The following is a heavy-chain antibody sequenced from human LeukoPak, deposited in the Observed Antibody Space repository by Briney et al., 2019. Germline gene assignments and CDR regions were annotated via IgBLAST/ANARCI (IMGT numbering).Heavy chain of an antibody. V-gene: IGHV1-69*13. D-gene: IGHD2-15*01. CDR1: GGTFSSYA. CDR3: ARRLGYCSGGSCPYYFDY. CDR2: IIPIFGTA. J-gene: IGHJ4*02. Sequence: ASVKVSCKASGGTFSSYAISWVRQAPGQGLEWMGGIIPIFGTANYAQKFQGRVTITADESTSTAYMELSSLRSEDTAVYYCARRLGYCSGGSCPYYFDYWGQGTLVTVSS.